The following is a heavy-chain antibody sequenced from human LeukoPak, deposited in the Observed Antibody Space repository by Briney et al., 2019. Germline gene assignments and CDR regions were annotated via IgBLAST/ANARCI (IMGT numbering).Heavy chain of an antibody. CDR2: ISSSSSNT. D-gene: IGHD4-23*01. CDR1: GFTFSSYS. CDR3: ARDYGGSSPFDY. J-gene: IGHJ4*02. V-gene: IGHV3-48*04. Sequence: GGSLRLSCAASGFTFSSYSMNWVRQAPGKGLEWVSYISSSSSNTNYADSVKGRFTISRDNAKNSLYLHMNSLRAEDTAVYYCARDYGGSSPFDYWGQGTLVTVSS.